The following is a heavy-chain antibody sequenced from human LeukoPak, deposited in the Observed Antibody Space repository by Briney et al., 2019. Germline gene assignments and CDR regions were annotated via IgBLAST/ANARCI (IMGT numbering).Heavy chain of an antibody. J-gene: IGHJ4*02. CDR2: IIGSVVCT. CDR1: GFTFNNYA. V-gene: IGHV3-23*01. D-gene: IGHD5-12*01. Sequence: PGGSLRLSCAASGFTFNNYAMSWVRQSPGKGLEWVSTIIGSVVCTFYADSVKGRFTISRDTSKNTLYLQMNSLRAEDTAVYYCAKGAYDYVEVGYFDYWGQGTLVTVSS. CDR3: AKGAYDYVEVGYFDY.